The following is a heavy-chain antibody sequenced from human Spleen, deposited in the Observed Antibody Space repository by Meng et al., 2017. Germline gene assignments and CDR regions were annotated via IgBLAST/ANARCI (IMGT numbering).Heavy chain of an antibody. J-gene: IGHJ4*02. Sequence: QVQVGDSGAEVTKPGSSVNVSCKGGGYTLTSYYMHWVRQAPGQGLEWMGIINPSGGSTSYAQKFQGRVTMTRDTSTSTVYMELSSLRSEDTAVYYCARGGRDYSFDYWGQGTLVTVSS. CDR2: INPSGGST. V-gene: IGHV1-46*01. CDR1: GYTLTSYY. D-gene: IGHD4-11*01. CDR3: ARGGRDYSFDY.